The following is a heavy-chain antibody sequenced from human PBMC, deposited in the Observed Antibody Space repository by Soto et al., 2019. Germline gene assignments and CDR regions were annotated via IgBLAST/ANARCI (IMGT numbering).Heavy chain of an antibody. CDR1: GGSISSSNW. CDR2: IYHSGST. J-gene: IGHJ5*02. D-gene: IGHD3-10*01. CDR3: AGDYMVRGVMRWFDP. Sequence: QVQLQESGPGLVKPSGTLSLTCAVSGGSISSSNWWSWVRQPPGKGLEWIGEIYHSGSTNYNPSLQSRFSIRVDTSTSQFALKLSSVTAAATAVYYCAGDYMVRGVMRWFDPWGQATLVTVSS. V-gene: IGHV4-4*02.